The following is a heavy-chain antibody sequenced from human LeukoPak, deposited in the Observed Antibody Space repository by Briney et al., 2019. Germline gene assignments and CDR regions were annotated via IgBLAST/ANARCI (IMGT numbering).Heavy chain of an antibody. J-gene: IGHJ6*04. Sequence: GGSLRLSYAASGFTFSSYGMHWVRQAPGKGLEWVAVISYDGSNKYYADSVKGRFTISRDNSKNTLYLQMNSLRAEDTAVYYCAKDQGVVPAAMTLYYYYYGMDVWGKGTTVTVSS. CDR1: GFTFSSYG. V-gene: IGHV3-30*18. CDR2: ISYDGSNK. CDR3: AKDQGVVPAAMTLYYYYYGMDV. D-gene: IGHD2-2*01.